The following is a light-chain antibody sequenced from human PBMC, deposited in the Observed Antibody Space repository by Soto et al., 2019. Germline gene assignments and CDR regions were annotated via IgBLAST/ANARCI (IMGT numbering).Light chain of an antibody. V-gene: IGLV2-14*01. CDR2: DVS. CDR1: SSDVGGYNY. Sequence: QSALTQPASVSGSPGQSITISCTGTSSDVGGYNYVSWYQQHPGKAPKFMIYDVSNRPSGVSNRFSGSKSGITASLTISGLQAEDEADYYCSSYTTSNTRQIVFGTGTKLTVL. J-gene: IGLJ1*01. CDR3: SSYTTSNTRQIV.